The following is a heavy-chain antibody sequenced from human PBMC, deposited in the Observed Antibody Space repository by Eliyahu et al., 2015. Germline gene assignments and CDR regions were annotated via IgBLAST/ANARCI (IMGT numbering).Heavy chain of an antibody. D-gene: IGHD3-10*01. Sequence: QVHLVQSGAEVKRPGASVKVSCKASGYTFTSYAIHWVRQASGQRPEWMGWIIGDSGHTRYTQKFQGRVTFTRDTSASTAYMELSSLLSEDTAVYYCARHIHGSGSLDYWGQGTLVTVSS. V-gene: IGHV1-3*01. CDR2: IIGDSGHT. J-gene: IGHJ4*02. CDR1: GYTFTSYA. CDR3: ARHIHGSGSLDY.